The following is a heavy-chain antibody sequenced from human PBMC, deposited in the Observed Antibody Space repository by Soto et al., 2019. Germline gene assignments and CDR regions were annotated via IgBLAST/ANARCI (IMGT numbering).Heavy chain of an antibody. CDR2: IIPIFGTA. CDR1: GGTFSSYA. V-gene: IGHV1-69*13. D-gene: IGHD3-22*01. J-gene: IGHJ3*02. CDR3: AAEKGYYDSSGYYYDAFDI. Sequence: SVKVSCKASGGTFSSYAISWVRQAPGQGLEWMGGIIPIFGTANYAQKFQGRVTITADESTSTAYMELSSLRSEDTAVYYCAAEKGYYDSSGYYYDAFDIWGQGTMVTVSS.